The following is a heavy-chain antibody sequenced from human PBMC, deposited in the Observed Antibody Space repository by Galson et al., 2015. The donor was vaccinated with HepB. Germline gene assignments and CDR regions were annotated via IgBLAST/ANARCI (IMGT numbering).Heavy chain of an antibody. CDR1: GYSFTSYW. CDR2: IYPGDSDT. CDR3: ARLVGSIVVVTPYYFDY. Sequence: QSGAEVKKPGESLKISCKGSGYSFTSYWIGWVRQMPGKGLEWMGTIYPGDSDTKYSPSFQGQVTISADKSISTAYLQWSGLKASDTAMYYCARLVGSIVVVTPYYFDYWGQGTLVTVSS. D-gene: IGHD2-21*02. V-gene: IGHV5-51*03. J-gene: IGHJ4*02.